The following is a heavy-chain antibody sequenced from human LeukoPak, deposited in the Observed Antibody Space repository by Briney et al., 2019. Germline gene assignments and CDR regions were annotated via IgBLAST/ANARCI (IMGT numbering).Heavy chain of an antibody. V-gene: IGHV3-43D*03. D-gene: IGHD5-18*01. J-gene: IGHJ4*02. Sequence: PGGSLRLSCAASGFTFDDCVMHWVRQAPGKGLEWVSLISWDGGITYYGDSVKGRFTISRDNSKNSLYLQMDSLRAEDTAFYFCAKGSRGHSYGNYYFDYWGQGTLVTVSS. CDR1: GFTFDDCV. CDR2: ISWDGGIT. CDR3: AKGSRGHSYGNYYFDY.